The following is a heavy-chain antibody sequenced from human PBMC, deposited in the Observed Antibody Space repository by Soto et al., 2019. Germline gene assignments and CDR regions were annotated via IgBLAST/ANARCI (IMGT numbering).Heavy chain of an antibody. CDR3: ASRHSSPYFDY. V-gene: IGHV4-30-4*01. CDR1: GGSISSGGYY. D-gene: IGHD6-13*01. J-gene: IGHJ4*02. Sequence: TLSLTCTVSGGSISSGGYYWSWIRQPPGKGLEWIGSIYYSGSTYYNPSLKSRVTISVDTSKNQFSLKLNSVTAADTAVYYCASRHSSPYFDYWGQGTLVTVSS. CDR2: IYYSGST.